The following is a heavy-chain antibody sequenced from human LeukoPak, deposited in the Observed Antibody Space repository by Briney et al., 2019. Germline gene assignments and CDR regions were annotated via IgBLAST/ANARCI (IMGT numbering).Heavy chain of an antibody. J-gene: IGHJ4*02. V-gene: IGHV3-53*01. D-gene: IGHD4-17*01. CDR1: GFTVSNNF. Sequence: GGSLRLSCAASGFTVSNNFMSWVRQAPGKGLEWVSVIYSGGTTYYADSVKGRFTISRDNSKNTLYLQMNSLRAEDAAVYYCAKAGVDYGVDFDYWGQGTLVTVSS. CDR3: AKAGVDYGVDFDY. CDR2: IYSGGTT.